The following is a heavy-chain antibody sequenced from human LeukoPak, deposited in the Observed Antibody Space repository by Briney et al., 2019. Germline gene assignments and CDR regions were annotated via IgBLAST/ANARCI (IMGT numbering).Heavy chain of an antibody. CDR2: IIPIFGTA. J-gene: IGHJ6*03. Sequence: GSSVKVSCKASGGTFSSYAISWVRQAPGQGLEWMGGIIPIFGTANYAQKFPGRVTITADESTSTAYMELSSLRSEDTAVYYCARERQGVYYMDVWGKGTTVTVSS. CDR1: GGTFSSYA. V-gene: IGHV1-69*01. CDR3: ARERQGVYYMDV.